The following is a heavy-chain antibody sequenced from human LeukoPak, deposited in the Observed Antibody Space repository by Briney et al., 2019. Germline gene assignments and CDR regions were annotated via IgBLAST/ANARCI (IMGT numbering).Heavy chain of an antibody. CDR1: GGSISSGGYY. CDR3: ARDKVTFGGVIVDY. CDR2: IYYSGST. V-gene: IGHV4-31*03. J-gene: IGHJ4*02. D-gene: IGHD3-16*02. Sequence: SETLSLTCTVSGGSISSGGYYWSWIRQHPGKGLEWIGYIYYSGSTYYNPSLKSRVSISVDTSKNQFSLKLSSVTAADTAVYYCARDKVTFGGVIVDYWGQGTLVTVSS.